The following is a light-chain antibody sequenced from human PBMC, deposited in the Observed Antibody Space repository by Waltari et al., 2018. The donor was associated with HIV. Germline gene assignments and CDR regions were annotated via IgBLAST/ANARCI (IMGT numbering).Light chain of an antibody. CDR3: MQALQTPT. CDR2: LGS. J-gene: IGKJ3*01. CDR1: QSLLHSNGYSY. Sequence: DIVMTQSPLSLPVTPGEPASISCRSSQSLLHSNGYSYLDWYLQKPWQSPQLLIYLGSNRASGVPDRFSGSGSGTDFTLKISRVEAEDVGVYYCMQALQTPTFGPGTKVDIK. V-gene: IGKV2-28*01.